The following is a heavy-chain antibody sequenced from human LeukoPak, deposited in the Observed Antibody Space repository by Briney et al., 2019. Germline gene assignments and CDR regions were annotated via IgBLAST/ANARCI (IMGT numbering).Heavy chain of an antibody. CDR1: GFTFSSHW. D-gene: IGHD4-17*01. V-gene: IGHV3-7*03. CDR3: ARDWASVTQASLDY. CDR2: IKEDGSEK. J-gene: IGHJ4*02. Sequence: GGSLRLSCAGSGFTFSSHWMSWVRQAPGKGLEWVAYIKEDGSEKFYVDSVKGRFTVSRDNAKNSLYLEMSSLRAEDTAVYYCARDWASVTQASLDYWGQGTLVTVSS.